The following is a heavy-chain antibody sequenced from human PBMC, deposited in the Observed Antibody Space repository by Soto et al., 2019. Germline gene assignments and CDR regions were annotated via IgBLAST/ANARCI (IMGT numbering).Heavy chain of an antibody. V-gene: IGHV3-9*01. J-gene: IGHJ4*02. CDR1: GFTFDDYA. D-gene: IGHD3-10*01. CDR3: AKDEGGKRITMVRVATGPFDY. Sequence: EVQLVESGGGLVQPGRSLRLSCAASGFTFDDYAMHWVRQAPGKGLEWVSGISWNSGSIGDADSVKGRFTISRDNAKNSLYLQMNSLRAEDTALYYCAKDEGGKRITMVRVATGPFDYWGQGTLVTVSS. CDR2: ISWNSGSI.